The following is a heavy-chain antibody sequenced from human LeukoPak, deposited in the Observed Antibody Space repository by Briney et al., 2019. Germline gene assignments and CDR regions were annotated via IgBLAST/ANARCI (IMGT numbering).Heavy chain of an antibody. J-gene: IGHJ4*02. CDR2: ISSSGSTI. V-gene: IGHV3-48*03. CDR3: ASDGSSGYFLDY. CDR1: GFTFSSYE. Sequence: GGSLRLSCAASGFTFSSYEMNWVRQAPGKGLEWVSYISSSGSTIYYADSVKGRFTISRDNAKNSLYLQVNSLRAEDTAVYYCASDGSSGYFLDYWGQGTLVTVSS. D-gene: IGHD3-22*01.